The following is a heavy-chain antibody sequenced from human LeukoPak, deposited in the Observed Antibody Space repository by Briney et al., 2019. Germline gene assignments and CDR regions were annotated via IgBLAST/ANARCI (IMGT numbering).Heavy chain of an antibody. CDR2: VSHSESS. V-gene: IGHV4-59*08. Sequence: SETLSLTCTVSGGSISSYYWSWIRQSPGKGLEWIGYVSHSESSLYNPSFKSRVIISVDASKNQFSLSLTSVTAADTAVYYCASHYQHSGTDYWGQGSLVIVSS. D-gene: IGHD3-10*01. J-gene: IGHJ4*02. CDR1: GGSISSYY. CDR3: ASHYQHSGTDY.